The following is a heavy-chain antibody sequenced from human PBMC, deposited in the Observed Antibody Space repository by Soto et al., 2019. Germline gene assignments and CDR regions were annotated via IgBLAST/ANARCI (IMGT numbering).Heavy chain of an antibody. D-gene: IGHD2-2*01. CDR1: GYSFTSYW. Sequence: GESLKIFCKGSGYSFTSYWIGWVRQMPGKGLEWMGIIYPGDSDTRYSPSFQGQVTISADKSISTAYLQWSSLKASDTAMYYCARGAVVVPAAKANYYYYGMDVWGQGTTVTVSS. V-gene: IGHV5-51*01. CDR3: ARGAVVVPAAKANYYYYGMDV. CDR2: IYPGDSDT. J-gene: IGHJ6*02.